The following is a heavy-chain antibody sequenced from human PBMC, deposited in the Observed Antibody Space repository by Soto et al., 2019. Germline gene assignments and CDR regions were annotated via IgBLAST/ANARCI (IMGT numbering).Heavy chain of an antibody. D-gene: IGHD1-26*01. J-gene: IGHJ4*02. CDR3: AGGTLELGYY. Sequence: QVQLVQSGAEVKKPGASVKVSCKASGYTCNSYGISWVRQAPGQGLAWMGWISAYNGNTNYAQKLQGGVTMTTDTSTRAAHMQLRSLRSDDTAVYYYAGGTLELGYYWGQGTLVTASS. CDR2: ISAYNGNT. CDR1: GYTCNSYG. V-gene: IGHV1-18*01.